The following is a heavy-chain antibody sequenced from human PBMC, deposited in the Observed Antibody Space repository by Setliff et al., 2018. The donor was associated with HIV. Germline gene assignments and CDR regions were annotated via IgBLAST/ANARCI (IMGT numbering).Heavy chain of an antibody. CDR3: VRDLDAGRTRIFDS. V-gene: IGHV3-30*04. CDR2: ISYDGSNI. J-gene: IGHJ4*02. D-gene: IGHD1-1*01. CDR1: GFIFDRYT. Sequence: LKISCAASGFIFDRYTMHRVRQAPGKGLEWLSLISYDGSNIDYADSVKGRFTISRDNSKSMLYLQMNSLRPEDKAVYYCVRDLDAGRTRIFDSWGQGALVTVSS.